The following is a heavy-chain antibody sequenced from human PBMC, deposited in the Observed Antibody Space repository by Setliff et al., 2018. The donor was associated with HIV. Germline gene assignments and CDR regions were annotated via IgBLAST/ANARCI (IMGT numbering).Heavy chain of an antibody. CDR3: ARRMSSGSYYDY. D-gene: IGHD1-26*01. V-gene: IGHV4-59*08. J-gene: IGHJ4*02. Sequence: PSETLSLTCTVSGDSISGYYWSWIRQSPGKGLEWIGFIYETGSTYYNPSLKSRVSISIDTSKNQFSLKLSSVTAADTAVYYCARRMSSGSYYDYWGQGTLVTVSS. CDR2: IYETGST. CDR1: GDSISGYY.